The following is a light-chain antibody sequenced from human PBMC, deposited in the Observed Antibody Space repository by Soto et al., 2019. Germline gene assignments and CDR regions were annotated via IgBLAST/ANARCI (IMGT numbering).Light chain of an antibody. J-gene: IGKJ1*01. CDR1: QSVSSN. Sequence: EIVMTQSPATLSVSPGERATLSCRASQSVSSNLAWYQQKPGQAPRLLIYGASTRANAIPARFSGSGSGTEFTLTISSLQSEDFAVYYCQQYNNWPRTFGQGTKVEI. V-gene: IGKV3-15*01. CDR3: QQYNNWPRT. CDR2: GAS.